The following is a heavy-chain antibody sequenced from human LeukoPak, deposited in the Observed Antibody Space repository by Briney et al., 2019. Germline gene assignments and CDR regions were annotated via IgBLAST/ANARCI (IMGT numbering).Heavy chain of an antibody. CDR3: ARNPRRYSSSWFHDAFDI. CDR2: MNSNSGNT. Sequence: ASVKVSCKASGYTFTSYDINWVRQATGQGLEWMGWMNSNSGNTGYAQKFQGRVTMTRNTSISTAYMELSSLRSEDTAVYYCARNPRRYSSSWFHDAFDIWGQGTMVTVSS. CDR1: GYTFTSYD. D-gene: IGHD6-13*01. J-gene: IGHJ3*02. V-gene: IGHV1-8*01.